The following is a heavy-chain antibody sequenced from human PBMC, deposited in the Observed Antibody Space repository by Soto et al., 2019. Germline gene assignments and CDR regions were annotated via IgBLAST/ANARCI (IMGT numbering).Heavy chain of an antibody. CDR3: SKDQGPGSSSERSAQYGMDV. V-gene: IGHV3-23*01. CDR2: ISGSGDRT. J-gene: IGHJ6*02. CDR1: EFTLSNYA. Sequence: PGGSLRLSCVASEFTLSNYAMSWVRQAPGKGLEWVSAISGSGDRTYYADSVKGRFTISRDNSRYTVHLQMNSLRVEDTAVYYCSKDQGPGSSSERSAQYGMDVWGQGTQVTFSS. D-gene: IGHD3-3*01.